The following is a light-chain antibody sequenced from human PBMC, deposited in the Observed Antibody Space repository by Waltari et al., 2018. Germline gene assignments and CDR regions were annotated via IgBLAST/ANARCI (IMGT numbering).Light chain of an antibody. J-gene: IGLJ2*01. CDR2: TND. V-gene: IGLV1-47*02. CDR1: SSNIGSNY. Sequence: QSVLTQPPSTSGTPGQRVTISCSGSSSNIGSNYVYWYQHLPGTAPKLLIYTNDQRPAGGPDRFSGSKSGTSASLAISGLQSDDESDYFCAAWDDTLSAVVFGGGTKLTVL. CDR3: AAWDDTLSAVV.